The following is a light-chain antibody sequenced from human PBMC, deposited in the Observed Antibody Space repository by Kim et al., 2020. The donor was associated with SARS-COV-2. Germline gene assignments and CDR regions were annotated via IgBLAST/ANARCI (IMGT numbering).Light chain of an antibody. CDR2: DAS. V-gene: IGKV1-5*01. CDR3: QQYNSYPHT. J-gene: IGKJ2*01. CDR1: QSISSW. Sequence: DIQMTQSPSTLSASVGDRVTITCRASQSISSWLAWYQQKPGKAPKLLIYDASSLESGVPSRFSGSGSGTEFTLTISSLQPDDFATYYCQQYNSYPHTLGQETKLEI.